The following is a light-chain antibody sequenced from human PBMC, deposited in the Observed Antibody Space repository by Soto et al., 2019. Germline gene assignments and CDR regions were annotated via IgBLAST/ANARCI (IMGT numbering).Light chain of an antibody. V-gene: IGLV2-8*01. CDR2: EVS. CDR1: SSDVGAYNY. Sequence: QSALTQPPSASGSPGQSVTISCIGTSSDVGAYNYVSWYQQHPGKVPKLLIYEVSKRPSGVPDRFSASKSGNTASLTVSGLQAEDEADYYCSSHGGGNNVYIFGTGTKLTVL. CDR3: SSHGGGNNVYI. J-gene: IGLJ1*01.